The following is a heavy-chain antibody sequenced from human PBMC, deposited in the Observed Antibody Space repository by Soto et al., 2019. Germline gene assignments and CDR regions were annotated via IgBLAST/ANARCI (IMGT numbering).Heavy chain of an antibody. J-gene: IGHJ5*02. CDR1: GYSITAGGYY. Sequence: SSETLSLTCFVSGYSITAGGYYWSWIRHHPGKGLEWIGSFYSSGSIIYNPSLRSRVSISGDTSSNQFSMSLTSVTAADTARYYCARMYSSGSGWFPPWGRGTLVTVSS. V-gene: IGHV4-31*03. D-gene: IGHD6-19*01. CDR2: FYSSGSI. CDR3: ARMYSSGSGWFPP.